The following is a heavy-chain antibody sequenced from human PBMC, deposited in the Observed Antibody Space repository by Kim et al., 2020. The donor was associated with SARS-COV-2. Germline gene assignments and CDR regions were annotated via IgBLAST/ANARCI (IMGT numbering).Heavy chain of an antibody. CDR3: ARIKYSSSWYTQTVDAFDI. Sequence: GGSLRLSCAASGFTFSDYYMSLIRQAPGKGLEWVSYISSSSSYTNYADSVKGRFTISRDNAKNSLYLQMNSLRAEDTAVYYCARIKYSSSWYTQTVDAFDIWGQGTMVTVSS. D-gene: IGHD6-13*01. V-gene: IGHV3-11*03. CDR1: GFTFSDYY. CDR2: ISSSSSYT. J-gene: IGHJ3*02.